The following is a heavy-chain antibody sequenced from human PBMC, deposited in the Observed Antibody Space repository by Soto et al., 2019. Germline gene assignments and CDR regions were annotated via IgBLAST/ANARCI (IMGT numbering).Heavy chain of an antibody. J-gene: IGHJ3*02. CDR2: ISWNSGSI. D-gene: IGHD3-9*01. CDR1: GFTFDDYA. Sequence: EVQLVESGGGLVQPGRSLRLSCAASGFTFDDYAMHWVRQAPGKGLEWVSGISWNSGSIGYADSVKGRFTISRDNAKNSLYLQMNSLLAEDTALYYCAKDWGDFDWFDAFDIWGQGTMVTVSS. CDR3: AKDWGDFDWFDAFDI. V-gene: IGHV3-9*01.